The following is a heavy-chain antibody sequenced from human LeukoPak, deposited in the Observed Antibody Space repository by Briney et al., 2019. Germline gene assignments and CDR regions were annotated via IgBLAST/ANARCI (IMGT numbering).Heavy chain of an antibody. CDR1: GGSISGYY. CDR3: ARDCSTTSCRALFDY. Sequence: SETLSLTCTVSGGSISGYYWSWIRQPPGKGLEWIGYIYHTGTTNYNPSLTSRVTISVDTPKSQFSLKLSSVTAADTAVYYCARDCSTTSCRALFDYWGQGTLVTVSS. J-gene: IGHJ4*02. D-gene: IGHD2-2*01. V-gene: IGHV4-59*12. CDR2: IYHTGTT.